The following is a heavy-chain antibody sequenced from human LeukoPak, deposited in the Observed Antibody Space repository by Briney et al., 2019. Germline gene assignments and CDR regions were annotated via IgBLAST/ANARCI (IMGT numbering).Heavy chain of an antibody. J-gene: IGHJ6*03. CDR3: ARDGVILWFGEFYYYMDV. D-gene: IGHD3-10*01. CDR2: IRYDGSNK. Sequence: AGGSLRLSCAASGFTFSSYGMHWVRQAPGKGLEWVAFIRYDGSNKYYADSVKGRFTISRDNAKNSLYLQMNSLRAEDTALYYCARDGVILWFGEFYYYMDVWGKGTTVTVSS. CDR1: GFTFSSYG. V-gene: IGHV3-30*02.